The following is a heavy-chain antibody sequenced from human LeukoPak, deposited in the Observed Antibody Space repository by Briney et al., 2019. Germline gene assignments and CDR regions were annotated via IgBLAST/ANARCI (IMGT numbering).Heavy chain of an antibody. J-gene: IGHJ4*02. CDR2: IGGSGGTT. CDR3: ARSYPYSGHFDY. V-gene: IGHV3-23*01. Sequence: GGSLRLSCAASGFTFSSYAMSWVRQAPGKGLEWVSVIGGSGGTTSYADSVKGRFTISRDNAKNSLYLQMNSLRAEDTAVYYCARSYPYSGHFDYWGQGTLVTVSS. D-gene: IGHD5-12*01. CDR1: GFTFSSYA.